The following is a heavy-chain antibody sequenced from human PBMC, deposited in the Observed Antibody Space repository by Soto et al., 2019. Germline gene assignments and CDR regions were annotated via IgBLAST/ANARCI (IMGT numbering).Heavy chain of an antibody. V-gene: IGHV1-69*02. CDR3: ARVKAPYNYDFWSGYYGESDY. CDR1: GGTFSSYT. CDR2: IIPILGIA. D-gene: IGHD3-3*01. J-gene: IGHJ4*02. Sequence: SVKVSYKASGGTFSSYTISWVRQAPGQGLEWMGRIIPILGIANYAQKFQGRVTITADKSTSTAYMELRSLRSDDTAVYYCARVKAPYNYDFWSGYYGESDYWGQGTLVTVSS.